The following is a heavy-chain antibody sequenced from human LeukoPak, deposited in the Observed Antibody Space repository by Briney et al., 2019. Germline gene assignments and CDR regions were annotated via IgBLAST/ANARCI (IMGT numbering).Heavy chain of an antibody. CDR1: GFTFSSYA. J-gene: IGHJ4*02. CDR2: ISYDGSNK. Sequence: PGRSLRLSCAASGFTFSSYAMHWVRQAPGKGLEWVAVISYDGSNKYYADSVKGRFTISRDNSKNTLYLQMNSLRAEDTAVYYCARDLYSYGYVNYWGQGTLVTVSS. V-gene: IGHV3-30*04. CDR3: ARDLYSYGYVNY. D-gene: IGHD5-18*01.